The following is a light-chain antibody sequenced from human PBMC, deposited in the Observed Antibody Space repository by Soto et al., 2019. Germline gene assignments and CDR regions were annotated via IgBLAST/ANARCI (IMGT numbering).Light chain of an antibody. J-gene: IGLJ1*01. CDR3: NSYTTSSTPYV. CDR2: DVS. V-gene: IGLV2-14*01. CDR1: SSDVGGYNY. Sequence: QSALTQPASVSGSPGQSITISCTGTSSDVGGYNYVSWYQQHPGKAPKLMIYDVSNRPSGVSNRFSGSKSGNSASLTISGLQAEDEADYYCNSYTTSSTPYVFGTGTNVTVL.